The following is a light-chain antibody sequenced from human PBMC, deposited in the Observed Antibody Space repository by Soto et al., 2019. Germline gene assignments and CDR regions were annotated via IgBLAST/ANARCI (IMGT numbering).Light chain of an antibody. CDR3: GWNTTGNTGQIV. Sequence: QSVLTQPASVSGSPGQSITISCTGTSSDVGGYNYVSWYQHHPGKAPKLMIYDVSNRPSGVSNRFSGSKSGNTASLTISGLQPEDEANYSCGWNTTGNTGQIVLGTGTKVPVL. V-gene: IGLV2-14*03. CDR1: SSDVGGYNY. CDR2: DVS. J-gene: IGLJ1*01.